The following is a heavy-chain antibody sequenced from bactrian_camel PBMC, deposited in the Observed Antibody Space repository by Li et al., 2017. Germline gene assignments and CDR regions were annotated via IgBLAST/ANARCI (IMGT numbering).Heavy chain of an antibody. CDR1: GITTSTYA. CDR2: IGGTGDT. D-gene: IGHD7*01. V-gene: IGHV3S53*01. J-gene: IGHJ4*01. Sequence: HVQLVESGGGSVQAGGSLRLSCAASGITTSTYAMAWFRQVPGKEREGVAAIGGTGDTRYADSVKGRFTISQDKGKNTVYLLMNSLKPDDSGTYYCAYESGTTPDLCRRRGPGGYFGQGTQVTVS.